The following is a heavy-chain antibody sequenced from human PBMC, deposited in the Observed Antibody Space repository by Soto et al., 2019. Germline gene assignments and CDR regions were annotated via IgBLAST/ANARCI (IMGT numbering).Heavy chain of an antibody. Sequence: QVQLVESGGGVVQPGRSLRLSCAASGFTFSSYGMHWVRQAPGKGLEWVAVIWYDGSNKYYADSVKGRFTISRDNSKNPLYLQMNSLRDEDTAVYYCARDDGYYDFWSGYYGPGAFDIWGQGTMVTVSS. CDR3: ARDDGYYDFWSGYYGPGAFDI. CDR1: GFTFSSYG. V-gene: IGHV3-33*01. J-gene: IGHJ3*02. D-gene: IGHD3-3*01. CDR2: IWYDGSNK.